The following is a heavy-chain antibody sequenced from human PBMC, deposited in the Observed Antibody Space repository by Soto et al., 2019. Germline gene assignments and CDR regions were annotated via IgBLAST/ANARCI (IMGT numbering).Heavy chain of an antibody. CDR1: GGTFSSYA. D-gene: IGHD2-2*01. V-gene: IGHV1-69*01. J-gene: IGHJ6*02. CDR2: IIPIFGTA. Sequence: QVQLVQSGAEVKKPGSSVKVSCKASGGTFSSYAISWVRQAPGQGLEWMGGIIPIFGTANYAQKFQGRVTITAEESTSTAYRELSSLRSEDTAVYYCLAAAYYYYGMDVWGQGTTVTVSS. CDR3: LAAAYYYYGMDV.